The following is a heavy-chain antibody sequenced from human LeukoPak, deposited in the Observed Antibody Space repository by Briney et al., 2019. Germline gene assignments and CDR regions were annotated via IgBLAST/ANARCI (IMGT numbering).Heavy chain of an antibody. CDR1: GYTFTSYG. D-gene: IGHD2-2*01. V-gene: IGHV1-18*04. CDR2: ISAYNGNT. CDR3: ARIPPVVVPAAPNWFDP. J-gene: IGHJ5*02. Sequence: ASVKVSCKASGYTFTSYGISWVRQAPGQGLEWMGWISAYNGNTNYAQKLQGRVTMTTDTSTSTAYMELRSLRSDDTAVCYCARIPPVVVPAAPNWFDPWGQGTLVTVSS.